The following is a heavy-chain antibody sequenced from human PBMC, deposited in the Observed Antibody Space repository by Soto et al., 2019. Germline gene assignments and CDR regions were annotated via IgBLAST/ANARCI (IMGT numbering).Heavy chain of an antibody. D-gene: IGHD3-22*01. J-gene: IGHJ4*02. CDR2: INHSGST. V-gene: IGHV4-34*01. CDR1: GGSFSGYY. Sequence: PSDTLSLTCAVYGGSFSGYYWSWIRQPPGKGLEWIGEINHSGSTNYNPSLKSRVTISVDTSKNQFSLKLSSVTAADTAVYYCARLYDSSGCLDYWGQGTLVTV. CDR3: ARLYDSSGCLDY.